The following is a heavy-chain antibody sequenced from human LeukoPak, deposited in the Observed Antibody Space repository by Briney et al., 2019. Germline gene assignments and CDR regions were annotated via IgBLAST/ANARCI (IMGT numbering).Heavy chain of an antibody. Sequence: SGGSLRLSCAASGFTFSSYGMSWVRQAPGKGLEWVSAISGSGGSTYYADSVKGRFTISRDNSKNTLYLQMNSLRAEDTAVYYCARDFFFVYGRPYYSYMDVWGKGTTVTVSS. CDR1: GFTFSSYG. CDR2: ISGSGGST. V-gene: IGHV3-23*01. J-gene: IGHJ6*03. D-gene: IGHD3-10*01. CDR3: ARDFFFVYGRPYYSYMDV.